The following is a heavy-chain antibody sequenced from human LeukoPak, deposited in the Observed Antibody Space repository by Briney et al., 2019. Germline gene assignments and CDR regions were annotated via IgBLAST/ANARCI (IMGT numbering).Heavy chain of an antibody. J-gene: IGHJ4*02. Sequence: GESLKISCKGSGYSFTSYWISWVRQAPGQGLEWMGWISAYNGNTNYAQKLQGRVTMTTDTSTSTAYMELRSLGSDDTAVYYCARGDSSGYVPFDYWGQGTLVTVSS. V-gene: IGHV1-18*04. D-gene: IGHD3-22*01. CDR2: ISAYNGNT. CDR1: GYSFTSYW. CDR3: ARGDSSGYVPFDY.